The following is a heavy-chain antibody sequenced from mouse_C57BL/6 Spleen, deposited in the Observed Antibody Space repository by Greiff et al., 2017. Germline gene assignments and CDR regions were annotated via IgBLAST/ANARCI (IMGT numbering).Heavy chain of an antibody. D-gene: IGHD1-1*01. CDR1: GYTFTSYW. CDR2: SHPNSGST. CDR3: ARDNYGSSSYYFGD. Sequence: VQLQQPGAELVQPGASVNLSCKASGYTFTSYWMHWVKQRPGQGLEWIGMSHPNSGSTNYNEKFKSKATLTVDTSSSSAYMQRSSLTSEDSAVYYGARDNYGSSSYYFGDWGHGTTLTVSS. V-gene: IGHV1-64*01. J-gene: IGHJ2*01.